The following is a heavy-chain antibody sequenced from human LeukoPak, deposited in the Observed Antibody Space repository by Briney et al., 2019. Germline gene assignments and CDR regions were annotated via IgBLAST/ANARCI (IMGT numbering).Heavy chain of an antibody. Sequence: GESLKISCAASGFTFSNYGMTWVRQAPGKGLEWVSTISGSIGRTYYAGSVKGRFTVSRDNSKNTLYLQMNSLRAEDTALYYCAKDKEATTGTTPFFDCWGQGTLVTVSS. CDR3: AKDKEATTGTTPFFDC. CDR1: GFTFSNYG. D-gene: IGHD1-7*01. J-gene: IGHJ4*02. CDR2: ISGSIGRT. V-gene: IGHV3-23*01.